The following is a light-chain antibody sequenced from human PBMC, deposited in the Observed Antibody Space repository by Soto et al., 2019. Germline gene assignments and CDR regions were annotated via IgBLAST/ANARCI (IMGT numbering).Light chain of an antibody. CDR1: QSISNW. CDR2: AAS. Sequence: DIQMTQSPSTLSATVGDRVTITCRASQSISNWLAWYQQKPGKAPKLLIYAASTLQSGVPSRFSGSGSGTEFTLTISSLQPDDFATYYCQQYNSYPVGFGQGTKVDI. V-gene: IGKV1-5*01. CDR3: QQYNSYPVG. J-gene: IGKJ1*01.